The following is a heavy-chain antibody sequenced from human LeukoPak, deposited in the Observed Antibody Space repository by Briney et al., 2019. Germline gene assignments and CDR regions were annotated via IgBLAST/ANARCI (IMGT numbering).Heavy chain of an antibody. CDR1: GFTFNSYA. J-gene: IGHJ4*02. V-gene: IGHV3-21*01. Sequence: GGSLRLSCAASGFTFNSYAMSWVRQAPGKGLEWVSSISSSYIYYADSVKGRFTISRDNAKNSLYLQMNSLRAEDTAVYYCARDISSSPVDYWGQGTLVTVSS. CDR2: ISSSYI. D-gene: IGHD6-6*01. CDR3: ARDISSSPVDY.